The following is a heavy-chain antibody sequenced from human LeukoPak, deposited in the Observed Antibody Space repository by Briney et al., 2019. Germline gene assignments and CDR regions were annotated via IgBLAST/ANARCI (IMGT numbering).Heavy chain of an antibody. CDR1: RFTFSSYG. V-gene: IGHV3-30*02. CDR3: AARRLTVTTEIDY. CDR2: IRYDGSIK. J-gene: IGHJ4*02. Sequence: GGSLRLSCATSRFTFSSYGMHWVRQAPGKGPEWVAFIRYDGSIKYYADSVKGRFTISRDNSKNTLYLQMNSLRPEDTAVYYCAARRLTVTTEIDYWGQGTLVTVSS. D-gene: IGHD4-17*01.